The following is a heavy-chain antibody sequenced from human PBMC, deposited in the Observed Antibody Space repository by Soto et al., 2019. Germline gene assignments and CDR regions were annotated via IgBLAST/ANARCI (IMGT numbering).Heavy chain of an antibody. Sequence: GESLKISCKTSGYSFLNYWIGWVRQMPGKGLEWMGIIYPGDSDARYSPSFQGQVTISADESISTVYLQWSSLKASDTAMYYCARHIVDTSMTASFNYWGQGTQVTVSS. J-gene: IGHJ4*02. CDR2: IYPGDSDA. CDR1: GYSFLNYW. V-gene: IGHV5-51*01. D-gene: IGHD5-18*01. CDR3: ARHIVDTSMTASFNY.